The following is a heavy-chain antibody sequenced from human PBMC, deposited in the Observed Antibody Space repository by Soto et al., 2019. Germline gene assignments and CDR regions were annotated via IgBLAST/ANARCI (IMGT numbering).Heavy chain of an antibody. V-gene: IGHV1-18*01. CDR2: ISAYNGNT. Sequence: QVQLVQSGAEVKNPGASVKVSCVASGYSFSSYGISWVRQAPGQGLVWLGWISAYNGNTNYAQRVQGRVTMTTDISPTTAYMELRSLRCHDTAVYYCARGGTYKGYDYAAEDNWGQGALVTVSS. D-gene: IGHD5-12*01. J-gene: IGHJ4*02. CDR3: ARGGTYKGYDYAAEDN. CDR1: GYSFSSYG.